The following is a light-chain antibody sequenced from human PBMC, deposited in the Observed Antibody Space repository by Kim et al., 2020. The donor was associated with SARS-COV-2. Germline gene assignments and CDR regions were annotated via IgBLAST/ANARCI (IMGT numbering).Light chain of an antibody. J-gene: IGLJ3*02. CDR2: QDS. CDR1: KLGDKY. Sequence: SYELTQPPSVSVSPGQTASITCSGDKLGDKYACWYQQRPGQSPVLVIYQDSKRPSGIPERFSGSNSGNTATLTISGTQGMDEADYYCQAWDSSTAAWVFGGGTHLTVL. CDR3: QAWDSSTAAWV. V-gene: IGLV3-1*01.